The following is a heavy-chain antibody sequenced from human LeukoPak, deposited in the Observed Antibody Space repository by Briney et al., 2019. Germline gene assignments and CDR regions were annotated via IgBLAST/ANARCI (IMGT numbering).Heavy chain of an antibody. CDR1: RGTFSRYA. J-gene: IGHJ5*02. V-gene: IGHV1-69*13. D-gene: IGHD2-2*01. CDR3: ARVFISGYCSSTSCYGWFDP. CDR2: IIPFFGTA. Sequence: VNVSSKASRGTFSRYAISSVRQAPGQRLECMGGIIPFFGTAKYSQMRKGRVTITTDESTSTAYMELSSLRSEDTAVYYCARVFISGYCSSTSCYGWFDPWGQGTLVTVSS.